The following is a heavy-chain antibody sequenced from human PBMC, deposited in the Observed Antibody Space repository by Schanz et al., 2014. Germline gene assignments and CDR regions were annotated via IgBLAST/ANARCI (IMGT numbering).Heavy chain of an antibody. J-gene: IGHJ5*01. CDR3: SKDKQGSRSDDS. D-gene: IGHD2-15*01. CDR1: GFTFSTYA. Sequence: VQLVESGGDLVQPGGSLSLSCAASGFTFSTYAMSWARQTPGKGLEWVSSITTGGNTYYRDSVKGRFIVSRDNSKNTLYLEMNRLRVDDTAVYYCSKDKQGSRSDDSWGQGTLXTVSS. CDR2: ITTGGNT. V-gene: IGHV3-23*04.